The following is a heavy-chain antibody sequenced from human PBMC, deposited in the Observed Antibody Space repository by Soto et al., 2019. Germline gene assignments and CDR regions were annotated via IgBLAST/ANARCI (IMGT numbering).Heavy chain of an antibody. CDR1: GITFIADA. J-gene: IGHJ4*02. CDR2: ISGSGATT. D-gene: IGHD6-13*01. V-gene: IGHV3-23*01. Sequence: GGSLRLSCAASGITFIADAMSWVRQAPGKGLEWVSAISGSGATTYYADSVKGRFTISRDKSKNTLYLQMNSLRVEDTALYYCAKSFSSNWYDYFDYWGQGSLVTVSS. CDR3: AKSFSSNWYDYFDY.